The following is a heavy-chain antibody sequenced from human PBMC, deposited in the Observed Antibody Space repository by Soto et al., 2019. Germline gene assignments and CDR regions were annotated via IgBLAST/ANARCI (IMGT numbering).Heavy chain of an antibody. CDR2: INPGNSDT. J-gene: IGHJ6*02. CDR1: GYTFISHS. Sequence: GESLKISCRASGYTFISHSIAWVRQMPGRGLEWMGIINPGNSDTTYSPSFQGQVTISVDKSISTAYLQWSSLQASDSAIYYCARRNYYGSFNYALDVWGQGTTVTVSS. CDR3: ARRNYYGSFNYALDV. D-gene: IGHD3-10*01. V-gene: IGHV5-51*01.